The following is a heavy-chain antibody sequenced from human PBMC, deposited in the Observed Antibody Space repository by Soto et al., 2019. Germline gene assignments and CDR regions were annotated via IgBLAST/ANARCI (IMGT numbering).Heavy chain of an antibody. J-gene: IGHJ5*02. CDR3: ARDGLSCTNGVCYRRSWFDP. V-gene: IGHV1-18*04. D-gene: IGHD2-8*01. Sequence: GASVKVSCKASGYTFTSYGISWVRQAPGQGLEWMGWISAYNGNTNYAQKLQGSVTMTTDTSTSTAYMELRSLRSDDTAVYYCARDGLSCTNGVCYRRSWFDPWGQGTLVPVSS. CDR2: ISAYNGNT. CDR1: GYTFTSYG.